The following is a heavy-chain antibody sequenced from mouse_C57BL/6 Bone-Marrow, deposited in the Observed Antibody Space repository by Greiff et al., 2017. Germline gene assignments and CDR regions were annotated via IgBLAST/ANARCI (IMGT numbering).Heavy chain of an antibody. V-gene: IGHV1-55*01. CDR1: GYTFTSYW. CDR2: IYPGSGST. CDR3: ARGYGSRFPYYFDY. Sequence: QVQLQQPGAELVKPGASVKMSCKASGYTFTSYWITWVKQRPGQGLEWIGDIYPGSGSTNYNEKFKSKATLTVDTSSSTAYMQLSSLTSEDSAVXYCARGYGSRFPYYFDYWGQGTTLTVSS. J-gene: IGHJ2*01. D-gene: IGHD1-1*01.